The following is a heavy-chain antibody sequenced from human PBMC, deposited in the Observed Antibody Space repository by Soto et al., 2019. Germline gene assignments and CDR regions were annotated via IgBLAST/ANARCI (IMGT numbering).Heavy chain of an antibody. CDR3: VRGPHCSGGSCYLDDYYYYGMDV. Sequence: GGSLRLSCSASGFTFSSYAMHWVRQAPGKGLEYVSAISSNGGSTYYADSVKGRFTISRDNSKNTLYLQMSSLRAEDTAVYYCVRGPHCSGGSCYLDDYYYYGMDVWGQGTTVTVSS. CDR1: GFTFSSYA. J-gene: IGHJ6*02. CDR2: ISSNGGST. V-gene: IGHV3-64D*08. D-gene: IGHD2-15*01.